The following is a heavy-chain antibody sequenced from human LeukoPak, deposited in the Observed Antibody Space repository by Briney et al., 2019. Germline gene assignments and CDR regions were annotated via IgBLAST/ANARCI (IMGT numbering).Heavy chain of an antibody. J-gene: IGHJ4*02. Sequence: GGSLRLSCEASGFTFSSYGTHWVRQAPGKGLEWVAVISKDGSDKYYPGSVRGRFTISRDNSKNTIYLQMDSLRAEDTAIYYCARDYWWNYDYWGQGTLVTVSS. V-gene: IGHV3-30*19. D-gene: IGHD1-7*01. CDR3: ARDYWWNYDY. CDR2: ISKDGSDK. CDR1: GFTFSSYG.